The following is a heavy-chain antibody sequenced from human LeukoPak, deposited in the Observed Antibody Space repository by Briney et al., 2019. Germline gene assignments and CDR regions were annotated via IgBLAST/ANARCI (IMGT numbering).Heavy chain of an antibody. CDR1: GYTFTSYG. CDR3: AVASGYGFQNWFDP. Sequence: ASVKVSCKASGYTFTSYGISWVRQAPGQGLEWMGWISAYNGNTDYAQKLQGRVTMTTDTSTSTAYMELRSLRSDDTAVYYCAVASGYGFQNWFDPWGQGTLVTVSS. CDR2: ISAYNGNT. J-gene: IGHJ5*02. V-gene: IGHV1-18*01. D-gene: IGHD3-10*01.